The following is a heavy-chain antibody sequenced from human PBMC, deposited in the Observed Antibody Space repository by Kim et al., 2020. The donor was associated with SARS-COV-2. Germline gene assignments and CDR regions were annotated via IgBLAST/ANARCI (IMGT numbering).Heavy chain of an antibody. CDR1: GGSISSYY. V-gene: IGHV4-59*13. D-gene: IGHD3-16*01. Sequence: SETLSLTCTVSGGSISSYYWSWIRQPPGKGLEWIGYIYYSGSTNYNPSLKSRVTISVDTSKNQFSLKLSSVTAADTAVYYCARNLARTHVWVYWGQGTLVTVSS. J-gene: IGHJ4*02. CDR3: ARNLARTHVWVY. CDR2: IYYSGST.